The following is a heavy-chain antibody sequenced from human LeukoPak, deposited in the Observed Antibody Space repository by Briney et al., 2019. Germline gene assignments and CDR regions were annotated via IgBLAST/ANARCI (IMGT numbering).Heavy chain of an antibody. J-gene: IGHJ6*03. Sequence: PGGSLRLSCAASGFTFSNYWMHWVRQAPGKGLVWVSRINSDGINTSYADSVKGRFTISRDNAKNTLYLQMNSLRAEDTAVYYCAREGYYYYYMDVWGKGTTVTVSS. CDR1: GFTFSNYW. V-gene: IGHV3-74*01. CDR3: AREGYYYYYMDV. CDR2: INSDGINT.